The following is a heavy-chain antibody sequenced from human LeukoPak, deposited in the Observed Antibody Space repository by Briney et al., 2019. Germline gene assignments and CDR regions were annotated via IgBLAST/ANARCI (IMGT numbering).Heavy chain of an antibody. CDR1: GFTFSSYW. CDR2: ISSSSSYI. D-gene: IGHD1-26*01. Sequence: AGGSLRLSCAASGFTFSSYWMHWVRQAPGKGLEWVSSISSSSSYIYYADSVKGRFTISRDNAKNSLYLQMNSLRAEDTAVYYCARTWGVGATNYWGQGTLVTVSS. V-gene: IGHV3-21*01. J-gene: IGHJ4*02. CDR3: ARTWGVGATNY.